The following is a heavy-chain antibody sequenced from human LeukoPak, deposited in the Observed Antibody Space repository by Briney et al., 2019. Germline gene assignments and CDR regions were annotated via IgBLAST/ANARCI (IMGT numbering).Heavy chain of an antibody. D-gene: IGHD6-19*01. J-gene: IGHJ4*02. CDR3: VREIIKGSGWYYFEY. V-gene: IGHV3-23*01. CDR2: ISGSGGST. Sequence: GRSLRLSCAASGFTFSSYAMSWVRQAPGKGLEWVSAISGSGGSTYYAGSVKGRFTISRDNSKNTLYLQMNSLRAEDTAVYYCVREIIKGSGWYYFEYWGQGTLVTVSS. CDR1: GFTFSSYA.